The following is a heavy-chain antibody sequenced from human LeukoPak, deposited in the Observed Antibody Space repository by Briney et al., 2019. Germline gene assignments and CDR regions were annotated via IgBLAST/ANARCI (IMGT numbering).Heavy chain of an antibody. V-gene: IGHV4-39*01. J-gene: IGHJ4*02. CDR1: GGSISSSSYY. D-gene: IGHD6-19*01. CDR2: IYYSGST. CDR3: ARHYKSSGWRLFDY. Sequence: SETLSLTCTVSGGSISSSSYYWGWIRQPPGKGLEWIGSIYYSGSTYYNPSLKSRVTISVDTSKNQFSLKLSSVTAADTAVFYCARHYKSSGWRLFDYWGQGTPVTVSS.